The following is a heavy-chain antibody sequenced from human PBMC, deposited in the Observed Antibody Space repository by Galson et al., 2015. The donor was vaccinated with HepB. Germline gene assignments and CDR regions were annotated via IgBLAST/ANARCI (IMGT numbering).Heavy chain of an antibody. J-gene: IGHJ4*02. CDR2: IDPSDSYT. D-gene: IGHD5-24*01. CDR3: ARHVQNGYNYLPGDY. V-gene: IGHV5-10-1*01. CDR1: GYSFISHW. Sequence: QSGAEVIKPGESLRISCKGSGYSFISHWISWVRQMPGKGLEWMGRIDPSDSYTNYSPSFQGHVTFSADKSITTAYLQWSSPKASDTSMYYCARHVQNGYNYLPGDYWGQGTLVTVSS.